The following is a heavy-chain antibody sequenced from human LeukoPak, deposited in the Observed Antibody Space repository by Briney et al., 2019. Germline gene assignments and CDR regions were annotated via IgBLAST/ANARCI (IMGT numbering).Heavy chain of an antibody. J-gene: IGHJ5*02. V-gene: IGHV3-48*02. D-gene: IGHD2-2*01. Sequence: GGSLRLSCAASGFTFSSYAMSWVRQAPGKGLEWVSYISSSSSVIYYADSVKGRFTISRDNAKNSLYLQMNRLRDEDTAVYYCARGAILGYCSSTSCYWWFDPWGQGTLVTVSS. CDR2: ISSSSSVI. CDR3: ARGAILGYCSSTSCYWWFDP. CDR1: GFTFSSYA.